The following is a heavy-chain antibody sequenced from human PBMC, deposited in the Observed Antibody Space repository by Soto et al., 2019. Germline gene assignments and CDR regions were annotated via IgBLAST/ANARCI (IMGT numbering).Heavy chain of an antibody. CDR3: ARRGVDYAGGGEY. D-gene: IGHD3-10*01. J-gene: IGHJ4*01. Sequence: ASVKGSCRASGYTLTDYYIHWVRQAPGRGLEWMGRINTSTGGTSYAQKFQGRVTMTRXXXXXXVXMELSSLNSEDKAVYYCARRGVDYAGGGEYWG. CDR1: GYTLTDYY. V-gene: IGHV1-46*01. CDR2: INTSTGGT.